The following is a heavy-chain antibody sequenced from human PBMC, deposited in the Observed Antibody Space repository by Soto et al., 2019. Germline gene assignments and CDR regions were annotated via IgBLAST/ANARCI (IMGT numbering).Heavy chain of an antibody. CDR1: GYTFTSYG. V-gene: IGHV1-18*04. CDR2: ISAYNGNT. Sequence: GASVKVSCKASGYTFTSYGISWVRQAPGQGLEWMGWISAYNGNTNYAQKLQGRVTMTTDTSTSTAYMELRSLRSDDTAVYYCARGMGSVGGMYHYDYGMDVWGQGTTVTVSS. CDR3: ARGMGSVGGMYHYDYGMDV. J-gene: IGHJ6*02. D-gene: IGHD2-2*03.